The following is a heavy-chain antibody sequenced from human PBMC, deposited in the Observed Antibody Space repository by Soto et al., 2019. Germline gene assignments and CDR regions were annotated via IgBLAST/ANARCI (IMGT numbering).Heavy chain of an antibody. J-gene: IGHJ6*02. CDR2: IRSKANGGTR. CDR3: TRNLPFLVKAYGVEV. D-gene: IGHD6-13*01. Sequence: EVPLVEAGGGLVQPGRSRRRSCTAAGFTFGDYRMRWVRQAPGRGLVWVGFIRSKANGGTRRYAASVEGTFTISRDDSNTTVYLQMNRMTTAASRVSYRTRNLPFLVKAYGVEVWGQGNTVTVSS. CDR1: GFTFGDYR. V-gene: IGHV3-49*04.